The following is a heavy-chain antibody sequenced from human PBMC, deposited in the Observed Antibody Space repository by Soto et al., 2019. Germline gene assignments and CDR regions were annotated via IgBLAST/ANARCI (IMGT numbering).Heavy chain of an antibody. CDR3: VRATGDFSFDF. CDR2: VRKKVNSYTT. D-gene: IGHD7-27*01. J-gene: IGHJ4*02. Sequence: LRLSCAASGFTFSDHYMDWVRQAPGKGLEWVGRVRKKVNSYTTEYAASVKGRFTISRDDSKNSLYLQMNSLETEDRAVYYCVRATGDFSFDFWGQGTLVTVSS. V-gene: IGHV3-72*01. CDR1: GFTFSDHY.